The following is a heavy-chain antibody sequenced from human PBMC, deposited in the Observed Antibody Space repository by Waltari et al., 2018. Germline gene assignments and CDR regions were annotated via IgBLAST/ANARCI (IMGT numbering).Heavy chain of an antibody. J-gene: IGHJ4*02. D-gene: IGHD1-26*01. Sequence: QVQLQESGPGLVKPSETLSLTCAVSGYSISSGYYWGWIRQPPGKGLEWIGRIYHSGSTYYNPSLTSRVTISVDTSKNQFSLKLSSVTAADTAVYYCARVATAFDYWGQGTLVTVSS. V-gene: IGHV4-38-2*01. CDR2: IYHSGST. CDR3: ARVATAFDY. CDR1: GYSISSGYY.